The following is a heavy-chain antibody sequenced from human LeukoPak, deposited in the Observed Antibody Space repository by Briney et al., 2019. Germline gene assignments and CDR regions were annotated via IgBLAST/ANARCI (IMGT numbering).Heavy chain of an antibody. CDR3: ARERNRDYYYYGMDV. J-gene: IGHJ6*02. Sequence: PGGSLRLYCAASGFTFSSYSMNWVRQAPGKGLEWISYLGNSGSTIYYADSVKGRFTISRDNAKNTLYLQMNSLRAEDTAVYYCARERNRDYYYYGMDVWGQGTTVTVSS. CDR1: GFTFSSYS. V-gene: IGHV3-48*04. CDR2: LGNSGSTI.